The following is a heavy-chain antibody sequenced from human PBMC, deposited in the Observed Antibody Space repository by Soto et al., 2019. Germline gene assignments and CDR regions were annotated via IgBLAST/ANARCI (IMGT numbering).Heavy chain of an antibody. Sequence: ASVKVSCKASGYTFNSAGLAWVRQAPGQGPEWMGWISVDNGDTKYAQKFQGRVTMTTDTSTTTAYMDLRGLKSDDTAVFYCARVQSLGYCRSASCYDVFDHWGQGTLVTVSS. V-gene: IGHV1-18*01. J-gene: IGHJ4*02. CDR2: ISVDNGDT. CDR3: ARVQSLGYCRSASCYDVFDH. CDR1: GYTFNSAG. D-gene: IGHD2-2*01.